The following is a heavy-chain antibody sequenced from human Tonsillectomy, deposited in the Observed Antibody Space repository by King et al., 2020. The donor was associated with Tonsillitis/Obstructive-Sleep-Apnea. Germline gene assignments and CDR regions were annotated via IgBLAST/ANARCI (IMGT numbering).Heavy chain of an antibody. Sequence: VQLVESGGGSVQPGGSLRLSCAASGFTFNSYAMSWVRQAPGKGLEWGSDISGSGVSTYYADTVKCRFTISRDNSQNTLYLQMNSLRAEDTAVDYCAKDTSSSPHLHMDVWGKGTTVTVSS. V-gene: IGHV3-23*04. J-gene: IGHJ6*03. CDR2: ISGSGVST. CDR3: AKDTSSSPHLHMDV. D-gene: IGHD6-6*01. CDR1: GFTFNSYA.